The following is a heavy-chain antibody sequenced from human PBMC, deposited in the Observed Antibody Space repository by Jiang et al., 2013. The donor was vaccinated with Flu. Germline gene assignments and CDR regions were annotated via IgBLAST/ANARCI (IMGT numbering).Heavy chain of an antibody. CDR3: ARKWAGGHYYYGMDV. J-gene: IGHJ6*02. CDR1: GGTFSSYA. V-gene: IGHV1-69*01. D-gene: IGHD1-26*01. CDR2: IIPIFGTA. Sequence: SVKVSCKASGGTFSSYAISWVRQAPGQGLEWMGGIIPIFGTANYAQKFQGRVTITADESTSTAYMELSSLRSDDTAVYYCARKWAGGHYYYGMDVWGQGTTVTVSS.